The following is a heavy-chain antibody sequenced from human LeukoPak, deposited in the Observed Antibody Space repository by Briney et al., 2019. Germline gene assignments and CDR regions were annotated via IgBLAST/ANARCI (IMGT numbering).Heavy chain of an antibody. CDR1: GGSISSYY. V-gene: IGHV4-4*07. CDR3: ARASGIAAYFDY. D-gene: IGHD6-13*01. J-gene: IGHJ4*02. CDR2: IYTSGST. Sequence: VKPSETLSLTCTVSGGSISSYYWSWLRQPAGKGLEGIGRIYTSGSTNYNPSLKSRVTMSVDTSKNQFSLKLSSVTAADTAVYYCARASGIAAYFDYWGQGTLVTVSS.